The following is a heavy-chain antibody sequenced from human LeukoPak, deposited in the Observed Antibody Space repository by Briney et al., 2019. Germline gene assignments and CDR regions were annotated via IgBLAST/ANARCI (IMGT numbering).Heavy chain of an antibody. V-gene: IGHV3-21*01. D-gene: IGHD3-22*01. J-gene: IGHJ4*02. Sequence: GGSLRLSCAAAGFAFNTYSMNWVRQAPGQRLEWVSSISSRQTYRFYADSVKGRFTISRDNDKKLLHLQMSNLRADDTAVYYCARELEDNSGYYYYDLWGQGTLVAVSS. CDR2: ISSRQTYR. CDR1: GFAFNTYS. CDR3: ARELEDNSGYYYYDL.